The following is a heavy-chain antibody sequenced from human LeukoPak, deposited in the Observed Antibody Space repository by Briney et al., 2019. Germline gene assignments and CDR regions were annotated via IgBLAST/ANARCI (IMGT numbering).Heavy chain of an antibody. CDR1: GFTFSSYG. Sequence: GALRLSCAASGFTFSSYGLSWVRQAPGKGLEWVSSISVSGGATYYADSVKGRFSISRDNSKNTLYLQMNSLRAEDTAIYYCARDIQLSTWGLGTMVTVSS. V-gene: IGHV3-23*01. D-gene: IGHD5-24*01. J-gene: IGHJ3*01. CDR3: ARDIQLST. CDR2: ISVSGGAT.